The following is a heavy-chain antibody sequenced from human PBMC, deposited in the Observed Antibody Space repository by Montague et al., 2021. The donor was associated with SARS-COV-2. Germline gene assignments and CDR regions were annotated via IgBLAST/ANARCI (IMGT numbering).Heavy chain of an antibody. CDR3: ARVLLLRVDYYGSGSYCSWFDP. V-gene: IGHV3-11*05. J-gene: IGHJ5*02. CDR2: ISSSSSYT. CDR1: GFTFSDYY. D-gene: IGHD3-10*01. Sequence: SLRLSCAASGFTFSDYYMSWIRQAPGKGLEWVSYISSSSSYTNYADSVKGRFTISRDNAKNSLYLQMNSLRAEDTAVYYCARVLLLRVDYYGSGSYCSWFDPWGQGTLVTVSS.